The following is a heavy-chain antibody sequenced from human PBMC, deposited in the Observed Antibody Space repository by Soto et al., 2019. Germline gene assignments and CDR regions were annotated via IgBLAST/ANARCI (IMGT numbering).Heavy chain of an antibody. D-gene: IGHD3-3*01. CDR2: IYYSGRT. J-gene: IGHJ4*02. CDR3: ALNPMRRSGYYNYFDY. Sequence: PSEPLSLTCSVSGGSINSAGYYWSWIRQHPGKGLEWIGYIYYSGRTYYNPSLKSRVTISIDTSKTQFSLKLSSVTAADTAVYYCALNPMRRSGYYNYFDYWGQGTLVTVSS. V-gene: IGHV4-31*03. CDR1: GGSINSAGYY.